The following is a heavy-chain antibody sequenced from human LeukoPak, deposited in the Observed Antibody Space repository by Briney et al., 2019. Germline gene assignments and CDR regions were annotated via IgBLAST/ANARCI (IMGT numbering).Heavy chain of an antibody. J-gene: IGHJ3*02. CDR3: AREAGRAFDI. CDR1: GGSISSGGHY. Sequence: ASETLSLTCTVSGGSISSGGHYWSWIRQHPGKGLEWIGYIYYSGSTYYNPSLKSRVTIPVDTSKNQFSLKLSSVTAADTAVYYCAREAGRAFDIWGQGTMVTVSS. D-gene: IGHD6-25*01. V-gene: IGHV4-31*03. CDR2: IYYSGST.